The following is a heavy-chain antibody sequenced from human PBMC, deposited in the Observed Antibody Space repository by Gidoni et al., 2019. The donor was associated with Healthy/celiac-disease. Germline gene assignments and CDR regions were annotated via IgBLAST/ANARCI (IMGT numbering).Heavy chain of an antibody. Sequence: EVQLFESGGGLVQPGGSLKLSCAASGFTFSSYAMRWLRQAPGTGLDWVSAISGSGGSTYYADSVKGRFTISRDNSKNTLYLQMNSLRAEDTAVYYCAKEAGSSWPLSWGQGTLVTVSS. CDR1: GFTFSSYA. D-gene: IGHD6-13*01. CDR3: AKEAGSSWPLS. CDR2: ISGSGGST. V-gene: IGHV3-23*01. J-gene: IGHJ5*02.